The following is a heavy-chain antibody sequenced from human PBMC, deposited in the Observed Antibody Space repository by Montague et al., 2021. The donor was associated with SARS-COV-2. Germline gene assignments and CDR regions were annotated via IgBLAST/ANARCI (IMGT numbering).Heavy chain of an antibody. J-gene: IGHJ6*02. CDR3: ARGGTYYDFWSGFYNYYYAMDA. D-gene: IGHD3-3*01. CDR2: ISSSGSTV. CDR1: GFTFSSYE. Sequence: SLRLSCSASGFTFSSYEMNWVRQAPGKGLEWVSYISSSGSTVYYADSVKGRFTISRDNAKNSLYLQMNSLRAEDTAVYYCARGGTYYDFWSGFYNYYYAMDAWGQGTTVTVSS. V-gene: IGHV3-48*03.